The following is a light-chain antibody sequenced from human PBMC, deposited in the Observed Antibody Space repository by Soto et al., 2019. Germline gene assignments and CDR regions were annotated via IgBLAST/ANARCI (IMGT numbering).Light chain of an antibody. CDR3: QRYNAFSQT. Sequence: DIQMTQSPSTLSASVGDRVTITCRASQSINSWLAWYQQKPGKAPQVLIYDSSSLQTGLPSRFSGSGSGTEFTLTIDSLQPEDFATYYCQRYNAFSQTFGQGTKVEI. CDR2: DSS. V-gene: IGKV1-5*01. CDR1: QSINSW. J-gene: IGKJ1*01.